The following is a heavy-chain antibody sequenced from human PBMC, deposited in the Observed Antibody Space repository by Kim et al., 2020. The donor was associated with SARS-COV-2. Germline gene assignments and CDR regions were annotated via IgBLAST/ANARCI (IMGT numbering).Heavy chain of an antibody. J-gene: IGHJ4*02. CDR1: GFTFSSYS. V-gene: IGHV3-48*02. CDR3: ATEPEYSSGWYYFDY. D-gene: IGHD6-19*01. Sequence: GGSLRLSCAASGFTFSSYSMNWVRQAPGKGLEWVSFISSSSSTKYYADSVKGRFTISRDNAKNSLYLQMNSLRDEDTAVYYCATEPEYSSGWYYFDYWGQGTLVTVSS. CDR2: ISSSSSTK.